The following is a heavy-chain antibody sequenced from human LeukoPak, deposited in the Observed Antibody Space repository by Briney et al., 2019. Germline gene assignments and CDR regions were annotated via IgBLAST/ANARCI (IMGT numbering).Heavy chain of an antibody. CDR2: INPSGGST. D-gene: IGHD4-17*01. CDR1: GYTFTSYY. Sequence: ASVKVSCKASGYTFTSYYMHWVRQAPGQGLEWMGIINPSGGSTSYAQRFQGRVTMTRDTSNSTSYMELSRLRFDDTAVYYCATGSYGVTLDVWGKGTTVTVSS. J-gene: IGHJ6*04. CDR3: ATGSYGVTLDV. V-gene: IGHV1-46*01.